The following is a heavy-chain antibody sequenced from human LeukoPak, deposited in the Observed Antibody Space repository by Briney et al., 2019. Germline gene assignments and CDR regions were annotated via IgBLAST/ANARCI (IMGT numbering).Heavy chain of an antibody. D-gene: IGHD3-9*01. CDR3: ARGVEVTYYDILTGIDY. J-gene: IGHJ4*02. V-gene: IGHV3-30*02. CDR1: GFTFSSYG. Sequence: PGGSLGLSCAASGFTFSSYGMHWVRQAPGKGLEWVAFIRYDGSNKYYADSVKGRFTISRDNSKNTLYLQMNSLRAEDTAVYYCARGVEVTYYDILTGIDYWGQGTLVTVSS. CDR2: IRYDGSNK.